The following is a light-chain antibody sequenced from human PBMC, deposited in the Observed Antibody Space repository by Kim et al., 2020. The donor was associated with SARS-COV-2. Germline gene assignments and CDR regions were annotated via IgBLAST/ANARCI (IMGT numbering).Light chain of an antibody. CDR1: QSVSVN. CDR2: GAS. V-gene: IGKV3-15*01. Sequence: SPGESATLSCSASQSVSVNLAWYQVRPGQTPRLLIHGASTRATGIPARFSGSGSGTEFTLTISSLQSEDFAVYYCQQYNNWPPLTFGGGTKVDIK. J-gene: IGKJ4*01. CDR3: QQYNNWPPLT.